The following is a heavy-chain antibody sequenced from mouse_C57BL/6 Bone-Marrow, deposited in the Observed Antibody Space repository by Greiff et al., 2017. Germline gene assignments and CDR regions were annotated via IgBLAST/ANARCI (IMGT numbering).Heavy chain of an antibody. CDR2: IDPENGDT. Sequence: VHVKQSGAELVRPGASVKLSCTASGFNIKDDYMHWVKQRPEQGLEWIGWIDPENGDTEYASKFQGKATITADTSSNTAYLQLSSLTSEDTAVYYCTTSDYDYARFAYWGQGTLVTVSA. J-gene: IGHJ3*01. CDR3: TTSDYDYARFAY. V-gene: IGHV14-4*01. CDR1: GFNIKDDY. D-gene: IGHD2-4*01.